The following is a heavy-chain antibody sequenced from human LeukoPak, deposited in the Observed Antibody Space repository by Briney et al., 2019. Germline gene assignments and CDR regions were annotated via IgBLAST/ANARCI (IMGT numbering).Heavy chain of an antibody. J-gene: IGHJ6*03. CDR1: GDSISSGDYY. V-gene: IGHV4-61*08. CDR2: IYYSGST. Sequence: SETLSLTCTVSGDSISSGDYYWSWIRQPPGKGLEYIGYIYYSGSTNYNPSLKSRLTISVDTSKNQFSLKLSSVTAADTAVYYCARETSQKGAHYMDVWGKGTTVTISS. D-gene: IGHD3-16*01. CDR3: ARETSQKGAHYMDV.